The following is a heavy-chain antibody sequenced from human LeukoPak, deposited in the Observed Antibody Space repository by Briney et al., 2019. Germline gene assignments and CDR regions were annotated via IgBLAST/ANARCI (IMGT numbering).Heavy chain of an antibody. Sequence: SETLSLACTVSGGSISRYYWNWIRQPPGKGLEWIGYIYYSGTTNYNPSLKSRVTISVDTSKNQFSLKLSSVTAADTAVYYCARGHSYYDNSGYSGIDYWGQGTLITVSS. D-gene: IGHD3-22*01. J-gene: IGHJ4*02. CDR2: IYYSGTT. CDR1: GGSISRYY. CDR3: ARGHSYYDNSGYSGIDY. V-gene: IGHV4-59*01.